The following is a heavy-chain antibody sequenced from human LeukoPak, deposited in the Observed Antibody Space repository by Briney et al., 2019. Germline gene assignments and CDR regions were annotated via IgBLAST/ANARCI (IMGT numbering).Heavy chain of an antibody. CDR1: GGSISSSSYY. D-gene: IGHD1-26*01. CDR3: ARGCRCMGPPYYFDY. J-gene: IGHJ4*02. Sequence: SETLSLTCTVSGGSISSSSYYWSWIRQPPGKGLEWIGEINHSGNTNYNPSLKSRVTISVDTSKNHFSLKLSSVTAADTAVYYCARGCRCMGPPYYFDYWGQGTLITVSS. CDR2: INHSGNT. V-gene: IGHV4-39*07.